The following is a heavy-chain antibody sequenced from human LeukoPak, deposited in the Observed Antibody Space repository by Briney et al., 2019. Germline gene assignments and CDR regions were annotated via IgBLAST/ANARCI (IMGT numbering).Heavy chain of an antibody. D-gene: IGHD1-26*01. J-gene: IGHJ4*02. Sequence: GASVKVSCKASGGTFSSYAINWVRQAPGQGLEWMGWISAYNGNTNYAQKLQGRVTMTTDTSTSTAYMELRSLRSDDTAVYYCASQSGSYGALDYWGQGTLVTVSS. CDR3: ASQSGSYGALDY. CDR1: GGTFSSYA. CDR2: ISAYNGNT. V-gene: IGHV1-18*01.